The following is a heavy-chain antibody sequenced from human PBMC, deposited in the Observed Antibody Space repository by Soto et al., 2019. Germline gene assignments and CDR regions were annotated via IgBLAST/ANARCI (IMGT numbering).Heavy chain of an antibody. D-gene: IGHD6-6*01. CDR1: GGSISSSTYY. CDR2: MYYTGNK. CDR3: ARRSSSSLGSLFDP. Sequence: SETLSLTCTVSGGSISSSTYYWEWIHQHPWKGLEWIGAMYYTGNKNYNPSLESRVTMSVDTSKNQFSLKLSSVTPTDTAVYYCARRSSSSLGSLFDPWGRGILVTVSS. V-gene: IGHV4-39*01. J-gene: IGHJ5*02.